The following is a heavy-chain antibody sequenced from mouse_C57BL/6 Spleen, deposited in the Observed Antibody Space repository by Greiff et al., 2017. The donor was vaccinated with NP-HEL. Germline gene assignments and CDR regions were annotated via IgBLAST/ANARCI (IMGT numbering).Heavy chain of an antibody. V-gene: IGHV5-4*01. D-gene: IGHD2-5*01. J-gene: IGHJ2*01. Sequence: EVMLVESGGGLVKPGGSLKLSCAASGFTFTSYAMSWVRQTPEKRLEWVATISDGGSYTYYPANVTGRFTISSDNAKNNLYLQMSHLKSEDTARYYCARDYSKEGYYFDYWGQGTTLTVSS. CDR1: GFTFTSYA. CDR3: ARDYSKEGYYFDY. CDR2: ISDGGSYT.